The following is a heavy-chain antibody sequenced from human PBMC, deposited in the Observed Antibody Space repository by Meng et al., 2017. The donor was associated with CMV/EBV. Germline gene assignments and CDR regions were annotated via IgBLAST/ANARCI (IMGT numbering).Heavy chain of an antibody. D-gene: IGHD6-6*01. Sequence: QITLKESGPTLVKPTQTLTLTGTFSGFSLSTSGVGVGWIRQPPGKALEWLALIYWDDDKRYSPSLKSRLTITKDTSKNQVVLTMTNMDPVDTATYYCAHSPSLQLVRHWFDPWGQGTLVTVSS. V-gene: IGHV2-5*02. J-gene: IGHJ5*02. CDR2: IYWDDDK. CDR1: GFSLSTSGVG. CDR3: AHSPSLQLVRHWFDP.